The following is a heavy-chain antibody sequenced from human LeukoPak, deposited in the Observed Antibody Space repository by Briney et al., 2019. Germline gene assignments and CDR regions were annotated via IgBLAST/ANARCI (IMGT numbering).Heavy chain of an antibody. J-gene: IGHJ5*02. CDR3: AREHSSVSSESKGYDL. V-gene: IGHV3-33*01. D-gene: IGHD6-19*01. CDR1: GFTFSSYG. Sequence: GGSLRLSCAASGFTFSSYGMHWVRQAPGKGLEWVAVIWNDGSNQYYADSVRGRFTISRDDARNSLFLQMNGLRAEDTAVYYCAREHSSVSSESKGYDLWGQGTLVTVSS. CDR2: IWNDGSNQ.